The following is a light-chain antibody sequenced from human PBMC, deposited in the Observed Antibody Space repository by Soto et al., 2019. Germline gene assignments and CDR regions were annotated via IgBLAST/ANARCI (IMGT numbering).Light chain of an antibody. V-gene: IGKV1-17*01. CDR3: LQHNSLPRT. CDR2: GSS. CDR1: QGIRDA. J-gene: IGKJ1*01. Sequence: DIQMTQSPSSLSASVGDRVTVTCRASQGIRDALVWYQQKPGKAPKRLIYGSSTLQSGVPSRFSGSGSETEFTLTISSLQPEDSATYYCLQHNSLPRTFGQGTKVEIK.